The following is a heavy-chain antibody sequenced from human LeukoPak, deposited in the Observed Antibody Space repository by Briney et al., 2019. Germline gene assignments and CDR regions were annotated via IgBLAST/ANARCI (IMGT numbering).Heavy chain of an antibody. CDR1: GGSISSGSYY. Sequence: MTSQTLSLTCTVSGGSISSGSYYWSWIWQPAGKGLEGIGRIYASRSTNYNPSLKSRVTISVDTSKNQFSLKLSSVTATDTAGYYCARERSSGWFEGYWFDPWGQGTLVTVSS. CDR2: IYASRST. J-gene: IGHJ5*02. V-gene: IGHV4-61*02. D-gene: IGHD6-19*01. CDR3: ARERSSGWFEGYWFDP.